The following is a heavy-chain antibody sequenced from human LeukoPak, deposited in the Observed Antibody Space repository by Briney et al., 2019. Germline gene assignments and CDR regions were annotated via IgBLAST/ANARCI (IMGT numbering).Heavy chain of an antibody. J-gene: IGHJ4*02. CDR2: IYHSGRT. CDR1: GYSLSSGYY. Sequence: SETLSLTCTVSGYSLSSGYYWGWIRQPPGKGLEWIGSIYHSGRTFYNPSLKSRVTISVDTSKNQFSLKLSSVTAADTAVYYCASSYDILESFDYWGQGTLVTVSS. D-gene: IGHD3-9*01. V-gene: IGHV4-38-2*02. CDR3: ASSYDILESFDY.